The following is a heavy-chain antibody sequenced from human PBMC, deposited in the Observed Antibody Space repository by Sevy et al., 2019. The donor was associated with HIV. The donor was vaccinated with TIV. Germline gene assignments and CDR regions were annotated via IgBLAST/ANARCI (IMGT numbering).Heavy chain of an antibody. CDR2: LSGSGASI. D-gene: IGHD2-2*01. J-gene: IGHJ4*02. Sequence: GGSLRLSCAVSGFTFSNYAMTWVRQAPGKGLEWVSGLSGSGASIYYPDTMKGRFTISRDNSKNTLYRQMDSLRADDTAVYYCARVSRSSTARWFFDYWGQGTLVTVSS. CDR1: GFTFSNYA. V-gene: IGHV3-23*01. CDR3: ARVSRSSTARWFFDY.